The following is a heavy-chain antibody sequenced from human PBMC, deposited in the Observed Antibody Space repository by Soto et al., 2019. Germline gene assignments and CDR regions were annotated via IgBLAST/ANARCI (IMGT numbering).Heavy chain of an antibody. Sequence: SETLSVTCTVSGGSISSSLYYWGWIRHPPGKGLEWIGSIFYSGSTYHNPSLKSRVTISVDTSKNQFSLKLSSVTAADTAVYYCARPPTASLDAFDIWGQGTMVTVSS. CDR3: ARPPTASLDAFDI. CDR1: GGSISSSLYY. V-gene: IGHV4-39*01. CDR2: IFYSGST. J-gene: IGHJ3*02.